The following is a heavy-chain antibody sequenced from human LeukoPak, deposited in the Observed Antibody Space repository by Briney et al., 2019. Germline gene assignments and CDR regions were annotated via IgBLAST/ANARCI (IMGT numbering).Heavy chain of an antibody. CDR1: GYTFTGDY. CDR3: ARDGYNWSQYYFDY. Sequence: ASVKLSCKASGYTFTGDYMHWVRQAPGQGIEWMGWINPNSGGTDYAQNFQGRVTMTRDTSISTAYMELSGLRSDDTAVYYCARDGYNWSQYYFDYWGQGTLVTVSS. D-gene: IGHD1-20*01. V-gene: IGHV1-2*02. CDR2: INPNSGGT. J-gene: IGHJ4*02.